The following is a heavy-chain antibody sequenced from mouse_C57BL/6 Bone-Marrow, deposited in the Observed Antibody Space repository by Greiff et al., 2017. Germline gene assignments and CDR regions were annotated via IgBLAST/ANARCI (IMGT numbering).Heavy chain of an antibody. CDR2: INPGNGDT. D-gene: IGHD1-1*01. CDR3: ATSDSTTVVVDY. V-gene: IGHV14-4*01. Sequence: EVQLQQSGAELVRPGASVKLSCTASGFNITDDYMHWVKQRPEQGLEWIGWINPGNGDTKYASKFQGKATITADTSSNTAYLQLSSLTSEDTAVYYCATSDSTTVVVDYGGRGTTLTVTA. CDR1: GFNITDDY. J-gene: IGHJ2*01.